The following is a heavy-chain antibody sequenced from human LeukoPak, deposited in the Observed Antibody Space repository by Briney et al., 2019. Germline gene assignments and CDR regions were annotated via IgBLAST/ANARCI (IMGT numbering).Heavy chain of an antibody. Sequence: ASVKVSCKASGYTFTGYYMHWVRQAPGQGLEWMGWINPNSGGTNYARKFQGRVTMTRDTSISTAYMELSRLRSDDTAVYYCARGCDIVVVPAAVNWFDPWGQGTLVTVSS. D-gene: IGHD2-2*01. CDR1: GYTFTGYY. V-gene: IGHV1-2*02. J-gene: IGHJ5*02. CDR2: INPNSGGT. CDR3: ARGCDIVVVPAAVNWFDP.